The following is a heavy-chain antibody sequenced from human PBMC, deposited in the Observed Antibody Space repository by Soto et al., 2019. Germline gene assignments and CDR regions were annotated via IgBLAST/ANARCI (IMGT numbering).Heavy chain of an antibody. J-gene: IGHJ6*03. CDR1: GFTFSSYA. CDR3: AKSPEYRTAFGVARNYYYYYMDV. Sequence: GGSLRLSCAASGFTFSSYAMSWVRQAPGKGLEWVSAISGSGGSTYYADSVKGRFTISRDNSKNTLYLQMNSLRAEDTAVYYYAKSPEYRTAFGVARNYYYYYMDVWGKGTTVTVSS. D-gene: IGHD3-3*01. CDR2: ISGSGGST. V-gene: IGHV3-23*01.